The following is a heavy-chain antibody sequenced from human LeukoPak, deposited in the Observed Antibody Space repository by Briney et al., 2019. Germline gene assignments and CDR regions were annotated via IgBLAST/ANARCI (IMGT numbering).Heavy chain of an antibody. J-gene: IGHJ4*02. CDR2: ITSTNTYT. V-gene: IGHV3-11*03. CDR1: GFTFSDYY. Sequence: LGGSLRLSCVGSGFTFSDYYMTWIRQAPGKGLEWVSYITSTNTYTDYADSVKGRFTISRDNAKTALYLQMNSMRAEDTAVYYCARPYYSGSMTFPHYWGQGTLLTLSS. D-gene: IGHD3-10*01. CDR3: ARPYYSGSMTFPHY.